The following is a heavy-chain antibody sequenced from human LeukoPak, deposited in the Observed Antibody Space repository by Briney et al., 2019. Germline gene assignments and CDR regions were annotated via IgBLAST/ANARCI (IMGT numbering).Heavy chain of an antibody. D-gene: IGHD6-19*01. CDR2: IRYDGSNK. CDR3: AKDHLPGIVVADRDY. CDR1: GFTFSSYG. Sequence: GGSLRLSCAASGFTFSSYGMHWVRQAPGKGLEWVAFIRYDGSNKYYADSVKGRFTISRDNSKNTLNLQMNSLRAEDTALYYCAKDHLPGIVVADRDYWGQGTLVTVSS. J-gene: IGHJ4*02. V-gene: IGHV3-30*02.